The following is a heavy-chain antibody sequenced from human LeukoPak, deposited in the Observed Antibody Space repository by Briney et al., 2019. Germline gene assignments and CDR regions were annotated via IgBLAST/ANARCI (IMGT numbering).Heavy chain of an antibody. CDR1: GFTFSSYT. Sequence: GGSLRLSCAASGFTFSSYTMNWVRQAPGKGLEWVSSISSSSTYINYADSVKGRFTISRDNAKNSLYLQMNSLRVEDTAFYYCARDSVVGVATWDYWGQGTLVTVSS. CDR3: ARDSVVGVATWDY. J-gene: IGHJ4*02. V-gene: IGHV3-21*04. CDR2: ISSSSTYI. D-gene: IGHD2-15*01.